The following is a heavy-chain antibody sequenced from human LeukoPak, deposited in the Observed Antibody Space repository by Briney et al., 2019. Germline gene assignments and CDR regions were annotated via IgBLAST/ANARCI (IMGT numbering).Heavy chain of an antibody. J-gene: IGHJ4*02. Sequence: SSETLSLTCTVSGGSISSSSYYWGWIRQPPGKGLEWIGSIYYSGSTYYNPSLKSRVTISVDTSKNQFSLKLSSVTAADTAVYYCARRCPYDTPTGYGYYFDYWGQGTLVTVSS. CDR2: IYYSGST. D-gene: IGHD3-9*01. CDR1: GGSISSSSYY. CDR3: ARRCPYDTPTGYGYYFDY. V-gene: IGHV4-39*01.